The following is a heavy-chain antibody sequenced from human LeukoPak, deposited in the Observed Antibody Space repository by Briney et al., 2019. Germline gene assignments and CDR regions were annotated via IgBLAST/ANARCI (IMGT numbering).Heavy chain of an antibody. Sequence: SETLSLTCTVSGGSISSYYWSWIRQPPGKGLEWIGYIYYSGSTNYNPSLKSRVTISVDTSKNQFSLKLGSVTAADTAVYYCARVKKVAAAGYYYYGMDVWGQGTTVTVSS. J-gene: IGHJ6*02. CDR2: IYYSGST. CDR1: GGSISSYY. D-gene: IGHD6-13*01. V-gene: IGHV4-59*01. CDR3: ARVKKVAAAGYYYYGMDV.